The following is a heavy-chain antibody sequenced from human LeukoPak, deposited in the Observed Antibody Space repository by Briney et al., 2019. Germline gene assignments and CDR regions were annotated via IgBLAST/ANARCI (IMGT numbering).Heavy chain of an antibody. J-gene: IGHJ4*02. CDR1: GFTFSSYV. Sequence: GGSLRLSCVASGFTFSSYVMTWVRQAPGKGLEWVSSISGSGGTTRYADSVKGRFTISRDNSKNTLYLQMNSLRAEDTAVYYCAKGRVVVVTAQPLDYWGQGTLVTVSS. D-gene: IGHD2-21*02. CDR3: AKGRVVVVTAQPLDY. V-gene: IGHV3-23*01. CDR2: ISGSGGTT.